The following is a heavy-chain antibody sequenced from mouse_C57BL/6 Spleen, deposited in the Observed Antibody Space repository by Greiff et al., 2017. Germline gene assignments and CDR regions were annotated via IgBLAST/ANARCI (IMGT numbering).Heavy chain of an antibody. D-gene: IGHD2-4*01. CDR3: TLYDYDGNWDDAMDY. V-gene: IGHV14-1*01. CDR2: IDPEDGDT. Sequence: VHVKQSGAELVRPGASVKLSCTASGFNIKDYYMHWVKQRPEQGLEWIGRIDPEDGDTEYAPKFPGKATMTADTSSNTAYLQLSSLTSEDTAVYYCTLYDYDGNWDDAMDYWGQGTSVTVSS. CDR1: GFNIKDYY. J-gene: IGHJ4*01.